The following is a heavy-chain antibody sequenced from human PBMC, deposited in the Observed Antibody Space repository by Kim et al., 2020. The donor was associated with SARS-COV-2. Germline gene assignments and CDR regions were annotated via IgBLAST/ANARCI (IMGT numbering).Heavy chain of an antibody. CDR3: AKVATPGIYFFDY. J-gene: IGHJ4*02. V-gene: IGHV3-23*01. CDR1: GFIFSSSA. CDR2: ITASGITT. Sequence: GGSLRLSCSASGFIFSSSAMGWVRQAPGKGLEWVSSITASGITTFYADSVKGRFTISRDNSKNTLYLQMNSLRAEDTAVYYCAKVATPGIYFFDYWGQGTLVTVSS. D-gene: IGHD6-13*01.